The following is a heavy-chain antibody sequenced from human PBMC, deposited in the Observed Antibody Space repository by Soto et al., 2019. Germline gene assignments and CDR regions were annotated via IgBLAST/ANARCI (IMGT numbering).Heavy chain of an antibody. V-gene: IGHV4-39*01. CDR2: FYYSGVX. J-gene: IGHJ4*02. CDR3: YINGY. CDR1: CDAVSSISHY. Sequence: SETLSLTCTVACDAVSSISHYWAWNRQPPGKCLEWIGGFYYSGVXXYNPSLKXXVTMSVETSNXRFSLXLNSVTSADTAVYYRYINGYRRQRTLVTDSS. D-gene: IGHD2-2*02.